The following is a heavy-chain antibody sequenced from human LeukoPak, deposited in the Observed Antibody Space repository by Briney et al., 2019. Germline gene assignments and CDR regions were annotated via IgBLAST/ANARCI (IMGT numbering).Heavy chain of an antibody. CDR3: AGTAGTGAFDY. Sequence: ASVKVSCKASGDTFSYYAISWVRQAPGQGLEWMGRIVPIFSEANYAQKFQGRVTLTADKSTTTAYMEVTSLRSEDTAVYFCAGTAGTGAFDYWGQGTLVTVSS. CDR1: GDTFSYYA. CDR2: IVPIFSEA. D-gene: IGHD6-13*01. V-gene: IGHV1-69*04. J-gene: IGHJ4*02.